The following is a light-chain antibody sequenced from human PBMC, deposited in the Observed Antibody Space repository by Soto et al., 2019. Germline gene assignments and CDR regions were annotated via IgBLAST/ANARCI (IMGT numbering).Light chain of an antibody. V-gene: IGKV1-39*01. Sequence: DIQMTQSPASLSASVGDIVTITCRARQSISSYSNWYQQKPGQAPKLLIYAASSLQSGVPSRFSGSRSGADLTLTTSSLQPEEFETYYEQQNYSNPPNTFRRGTRLVIK. CDR1: QSISSY. CDR3: QQNYSNPPNT. CDR2: AAS. J-gene: IGKJ5*01.